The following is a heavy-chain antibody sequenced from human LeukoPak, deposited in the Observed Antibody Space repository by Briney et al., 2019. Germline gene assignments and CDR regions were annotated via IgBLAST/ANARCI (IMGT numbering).Heavy chain of an antibody. CDR1: GFTFSSYA. J-gene: IGHJ4*02. Sequence: GRSLRLSCAASGFTFSSYAMHWVRQAPGKGLEWVAVISYDGSNKYYADSVKGRFTISRDNSKNTLYLQMNSLRAEDTAVYFCAKRGVVIRVILVGFHREANYFDSWGQGALVTVSS. CDR2: ISYDGSNK. D-gene: IGHD3-10*01. CDR3: AKRGVVIRVILVGFHREANYFDS. V-gene: IGHV3-30*07.